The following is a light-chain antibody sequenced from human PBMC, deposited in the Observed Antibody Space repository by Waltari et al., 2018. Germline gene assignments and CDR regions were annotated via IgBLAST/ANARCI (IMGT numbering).Light chain of an antibody. CDR3: ETGGHGTWV. CDR1: SGHSSNI. CDR2: VNSDGSH. V-gene: IGLV4-69*01. Sequence: QLVLTQSPSASASLGASVKLPCTLSSGHSSNIIAWLQQQPGRGPRYLMQVNSDGSHRKGDEIPDRFSGASSGAERYLTISSLQSEDEADYYCETGGHGTWVFGVGTKLTVL. J-gene: IGLJ3*02.